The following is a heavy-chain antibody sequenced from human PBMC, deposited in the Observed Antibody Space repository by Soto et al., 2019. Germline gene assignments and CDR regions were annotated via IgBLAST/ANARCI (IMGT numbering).Heavy chain of an antibody. V-gene: IGHV1-18*01. Sequence: ASVKVSCKAFGYTFTRNGISWVRQAPGQGLEWMGWISVYNGNTNYAQKFQGRVTMTTDTSTSTAYMELRSLRSDDTAVYYCARDGKAVADDSYYGLDVWGQGTTVTVSS. CDR3: ARDGKAVADDSYYGLDV. CDR1: GYTFTRNG. CDR2: ISVYNGNT. J-gene: IGHJ6*02. D-gene: IGHD6-19*01.